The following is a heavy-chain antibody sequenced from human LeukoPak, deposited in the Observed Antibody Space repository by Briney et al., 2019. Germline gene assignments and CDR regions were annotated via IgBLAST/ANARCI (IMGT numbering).Heavy chain of an antibody. CDR1: GFALTTYS. V-gene: IGHV3-48*01. CDR3: AREETHSSGYPLFDY. J-gene: IGHJ4*02. CDR2: IDSSSSPI. Sequence: GGSLRLSCAASGFALTTYSMSWVRQAPGKGLEWVSHIDSSSSPIYYADSVKGRFTISRDNAKSSLYLQMNSLRAEDTAVYYCAREETHSSGYPLFDYWGQGTLVTVSS. D-gene: IGHD3-22*01.